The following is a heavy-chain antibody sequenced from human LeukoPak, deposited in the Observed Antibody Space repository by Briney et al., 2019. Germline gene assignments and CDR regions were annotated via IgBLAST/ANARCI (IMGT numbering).Heavy chain of an antibody. J-gene: IGHJ4*02. CDR3: ARDPRQSHLVYTTGDY. CDR1: GFTFSSYW. V-gene: IGHV3-7*01. Sequence: GGSLRLSCAVSGFTFSSYWMSWVRQAPGKGLEWVANMKPDGSEKYHVDSVKGRFTISRDSSKNSLYLQMNGLRAEDTAVYYCARDPRQSHLVYTTGDYWGQGTLVTVSS. D-gene: IGHD2-2*02. CDR2: MKPDGSEK.